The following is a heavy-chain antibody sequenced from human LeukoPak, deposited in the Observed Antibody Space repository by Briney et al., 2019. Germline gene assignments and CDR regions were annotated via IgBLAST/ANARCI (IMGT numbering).Heavy chain of an antibody. J-gene: IGHJ3*02. CDR1: GFTFSSYW. Sequence: QRGGSLRLSCAASGFTFSSYWMHWVRQAPGKGLVWVSRINTDGSSTSYADSVKGRFTISRDNAKNTLYLQINSLRVEDTAVYYCVRHWEGFDIWGQGTMVTVSS. D-gene: IGHD1-26*01. CDR3: VRHWEGFDI. V-gene: IGHV3-74*01. CDR2: INTDGSST.